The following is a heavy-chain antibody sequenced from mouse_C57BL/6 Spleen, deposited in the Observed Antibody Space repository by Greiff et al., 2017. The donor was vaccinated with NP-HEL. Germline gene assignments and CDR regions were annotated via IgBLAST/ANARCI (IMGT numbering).Heavy chain of an antibody. CDR1: GYTFTSYG. CDR3: ARAYYSNYYFDY. J-gene: IGHJ2*01. D-gene: IGHD2-5*01. Sequence: VQLQQSGAELARPGASVKLSCKASGYTFTSYGISWVKQRTGQGLEWIGEIYPRSGNTYYNEKFKGKATLTADKSSSTAYMELRSLTSEDSAVYFCARAYYSNYYFDYWGQGTTLTVSS. V-gene: IGHV1-81*01. CDR2: IYPRSGNT.